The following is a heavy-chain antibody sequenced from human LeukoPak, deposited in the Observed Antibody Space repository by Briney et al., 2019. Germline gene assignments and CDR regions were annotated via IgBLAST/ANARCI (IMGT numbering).Heavy chain of an antibody. Sequence: SETLSLTCAVYGGSFSGYYWSWIRQPPGKGLEWIGEINHSGSTNYNPSLKSRVTISVDTSKNQFSLKLSSVTAADTAVYYCPRGRGYNSFDYWGQRTLVTVSS. CDR2: INHSGST. J-gene: IGHJ4*02. D-gene: IGHD5-24*01. V-gene: IGHV4-34*01. CDR3: PRGRGYNSFDY. CDR1: GGSFSGYY.